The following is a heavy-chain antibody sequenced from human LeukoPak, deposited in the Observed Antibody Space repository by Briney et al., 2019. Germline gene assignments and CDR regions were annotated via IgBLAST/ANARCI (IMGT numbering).Heavy chain of an antibody. Sequence: RASVKVSCKASGHTFTSYYMHWVRQAPGQGLEWMGIINPSGGSTSYAQKFQGRVTMTRDTSTSTVYMELSSLRSEDTAVYYCARGFVVVPAAPGGFDYWGQGTLVTASS. CDR3: ARGFVVVPAAPGGFDY. D-gene: IGHD2-2*01. V-gene: IGHV1-46*03. CDR2: INPSGGST. J-gene: IGHJ4*02. CDR1: GHTFTSYY.